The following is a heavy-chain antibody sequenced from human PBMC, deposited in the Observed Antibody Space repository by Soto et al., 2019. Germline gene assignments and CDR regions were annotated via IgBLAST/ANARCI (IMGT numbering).Heavy chain of an antibody. J-gene: IGHJ3*02. Sequence: QVQLVESGGGAVQPGRSLRLSCAASGFSFSTYGMHWVRQAPGKGLEWVAVISYDGSGKYYADSVKGRFTISRDNTKNTLDLQMNSLRAEDTAIYYCAKEDWSYQAYAFDIWRQGTMVDVSS. CDR3: AKEDWSYQAYAFDI. D-gene: IGHD1-7*01. CDR1: GFSFSTYG. CDR2: ISYDGSGK. V-gene: IGHV3-30*18.